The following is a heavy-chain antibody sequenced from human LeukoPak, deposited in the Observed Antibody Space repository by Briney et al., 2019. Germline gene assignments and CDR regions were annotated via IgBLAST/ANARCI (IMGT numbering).Heavy chain of an antibody. Sequence: PGGSLRLSCAASGLMFSRYWMTWVRQAPGRGPEWVANIKPDGSEKFYVDSVRGRFTTSRDNAKSSVYLEMNSLRADDTAMYYCARGGYSSSVFWIDWGQGTPVTVSS. V-gene: IGHV3-7*03. CDR2: IKPDGSEK. CDR3: ARGGYSSSVFWID. J-gene: IGHJ4*02. D-gene: IGHD6-13*01. CDR1: GLMFSRYW.